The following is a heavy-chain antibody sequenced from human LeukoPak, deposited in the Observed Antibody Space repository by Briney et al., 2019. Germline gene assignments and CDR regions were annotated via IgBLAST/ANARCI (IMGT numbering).Heavy chain of an antibody. Sequence: SETLSLTCTVSGGSISSYYWSWIRQPAGKGLEWIGEINDYTGDSKYNPSLNSRVSISLEKSKNQLSLELRSVTAADTAVYYCARAPSGCGGTCPSDHWGPGTLVTVSS. CDR3: ARAPSGCGGTCPSDH. D-gene: IGHD2-15*01. CDR1: GGSISSYY. J-gene: IGHJ5*02. V-gene: IGHV4-59*12. CDR2: INDYTGDS.